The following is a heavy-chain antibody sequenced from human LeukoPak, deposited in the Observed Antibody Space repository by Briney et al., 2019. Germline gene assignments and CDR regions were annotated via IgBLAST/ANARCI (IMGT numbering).Heavy chain of an antibody. D-gene: IGHD1-26*01. V-gene: IGHV4-39*01. J-gene: IGHJ4*02. CDR1: GGSISSSSYY. CDR2: IYYSGST. Sequence: PSETLSLTCTVSGGSISSSSYYWGWIRQPPGKGLEWIGSIYYSGSTYYNPSLKSRVTISVDTSKNQFSLKLSSVTAADTAVYYCARHVVGDIVGATTGVDYWGQGTLVTVSS. CDR3: ARHVVGDIVGATTGVDY.